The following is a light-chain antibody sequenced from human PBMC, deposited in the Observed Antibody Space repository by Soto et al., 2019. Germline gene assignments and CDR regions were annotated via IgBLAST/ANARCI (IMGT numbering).Light chain of an antibody. V-gene: IGKV3-20*01. CDR1: QSVSSSY. CDR3: QQYGSSPRRS. J-gene: IGKJ4*01. Sequence: ESVLPQPPSTMSFSRGERATLSCRASQSVSSSYIASYHQTPGQAHRHLIYGASSRATGIADRFSGGGSGTDFALTISRLEPEDFAVYYCQQYGSSPRRSCGGGTKVDIK. CDR2: GAS.